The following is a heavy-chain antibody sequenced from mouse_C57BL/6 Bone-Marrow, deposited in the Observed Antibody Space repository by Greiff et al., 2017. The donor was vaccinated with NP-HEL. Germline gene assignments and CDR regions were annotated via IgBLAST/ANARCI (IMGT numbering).Heavy chain of an antibody. CDR2: IDPETGGT. V-gene: IGHV1-15*01. CDR3: TRETASTVYWYFDV. CDR1: GYTFTDYE. J-gene: IGHJ1*03. D-gene: IGHD1-1*01. Sequence: QVQLQQSGAELVRPGASVTLSCKASGYTFTDYEMHWVKQTPVHGLEWIGAIDPETGGTAYSQKFKGKAILTADKSSSTAYMELRSLTSEDSAVYYCTRETASTVYWYFDVWGTGTTVTVSS.